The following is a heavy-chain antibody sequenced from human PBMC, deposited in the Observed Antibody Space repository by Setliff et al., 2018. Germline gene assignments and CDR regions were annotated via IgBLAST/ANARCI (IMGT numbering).Heavy chain of an antibody. J-gene: IGHJ5*02. Sequence: SGGSLRLSCAASGFTFSSYSMNWVRRAPGKGLEWVSSISSSSSYIYYADSVKGRFTISRDNAKNSLYLQMNSLRAEDTAVYYCARESIGRGHWFDPWGQGTLVTVSS. CDR1: GFTFSSYS. D-gene: IGHD1-26*01. CDR3: ARESIGRGHWFDP. V-gene: IGHV3-21*01. CDR2: ISSSSSYI.